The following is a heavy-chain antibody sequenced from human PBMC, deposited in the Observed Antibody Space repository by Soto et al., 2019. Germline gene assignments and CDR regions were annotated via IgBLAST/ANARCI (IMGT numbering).Heavy chain of an antibody. Sequence: GGSLRLSCAASGFTFDDYTMHWVRQAPGKGLEWVSLISWDGGSTYYADSVKGRFTISRDNSKNSLYLQMNSLRTEDTALYYCAKDRDPGGYDFDYWGQGTLVTVSS. CDR1: GFTFDDYT. CDR3: AKDRDPGGYDFDY. J-gene: IGHJ4*02. CDR2: ISWDGGST. V-gene: IGHV3-43*01. D-gene: IGHD1-1*01.